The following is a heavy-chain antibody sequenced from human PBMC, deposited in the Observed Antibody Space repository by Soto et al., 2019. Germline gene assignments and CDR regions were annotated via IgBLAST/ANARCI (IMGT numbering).Heavy chain of an antibody. CDR2: ISYDGSNK. CDR1: GFTFSSYP. V-gene: IGHV3-30-3*01. CDR3: TSAYGDYWYFDL. J-gene: IGHJ2*01. Sequence: QVQLVESGGGVVQPGRSLRLSCAASGFTFSSYPMHWVRQAPGKGLEWVAVISYDGSNKYYADSVKGRFTISRDNSKNTLYLQMHSLRADDTAVYYCTSAYGDYWYFDLWGRSTLVTVSS. D-gene: IGHD4-17*01.